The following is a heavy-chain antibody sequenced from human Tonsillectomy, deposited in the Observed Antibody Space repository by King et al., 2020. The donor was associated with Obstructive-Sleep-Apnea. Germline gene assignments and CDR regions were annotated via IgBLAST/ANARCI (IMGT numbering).Heavy chain of an antibody. CDR2: INYSGST. CDR3: ARLTDGDQLLLSGFDY. V-gene: IGHV4-34*01. D-gene: IGHD2-2*01. Sequence: VQLQQWGAGLLKPSETLSLTCAVYGGSFRDYRWSWIRQPPGKGLEWIGEINYSGSTDYNPSLKSRVTISVDTSKNQFSLELSSVTAADTAVYYCARLTDGDQLLLSGFDYWGQGTLVTVSS. CDR1: GGSFRDYR. J-gene: IGHJ4*02.